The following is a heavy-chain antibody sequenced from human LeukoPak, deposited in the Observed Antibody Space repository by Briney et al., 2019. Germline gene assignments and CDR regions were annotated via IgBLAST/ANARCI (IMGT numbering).Heavy chain of an antibody. CDR3: ARHRSGTTTDY. CDR2: IYYTGST. V-gene: IGHV4-59*08. J-gene: IGHJ4*02. Sequence: SETLSLTCTVSGGSISSDHWSWIPQPPGKGLEGIRYIYYTGSTNYNPSLKSRVTISVDTSKNQFSLKLSSVTAADTAVYYCARHRSGTTTDYWGQGTLVTVSS. CDR1: GGSISSDH. D-gene: IGHD1-7*01.